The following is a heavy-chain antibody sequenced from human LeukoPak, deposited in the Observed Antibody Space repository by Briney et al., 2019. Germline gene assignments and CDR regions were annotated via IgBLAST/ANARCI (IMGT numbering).Heavy chain of an antibody. V-gene: IGHV3-48*03. D-gene: IGHD2-21*02. CDR1: GFTFSSYE. J-gene: IGHJ6*03. CDR3: AREANCGGDCYGDKYYYYYMDV. CDR2: IISSGSTI. Sequence: GGSLRLSCAASGFTFSSYEMNWVRQAPGKGLEWVSYIISSGSTIYYADSVKGRFTISRDNAKNSLYLQMNSLRAEDTAVYYCAREANCGGDCYGDKYYYYYMDVWGKGTTATISS.